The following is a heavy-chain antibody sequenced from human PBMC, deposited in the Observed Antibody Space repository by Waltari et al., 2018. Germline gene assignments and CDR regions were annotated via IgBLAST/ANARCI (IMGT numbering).Heavy chain of an antibody. D-gene: IGHD1-20*01. Sequence: QVQLQQWGAGLLKPSATLSLTCAVYGGSFSGYYGRWLRQPPGKGLAWLGEINHSGSTNYNPSLKSRVTISVDTSKNQFSLKLSSVTAADTAVYYCASPQTGITGTAYDYWGQGTLVTVSS. CDR1: GGSFSGYY. CDR3: ASPQTGITGTAYDY. V-gene: IGHV4-34*01. J-gene: IGHJ4*02. CDR2: INHSGST.